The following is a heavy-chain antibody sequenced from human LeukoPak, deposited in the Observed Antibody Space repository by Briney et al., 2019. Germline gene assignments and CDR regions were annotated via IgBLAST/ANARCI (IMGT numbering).Heavy chain of an antibody. J-gene: IGHJ2*01. D-gene: IGHD1-26*01. CDR2: ISGSGGTT. CDR1: GFTFSSYA. CDR3: AKIYSGSYWYFDL. V-gene: IGHV3-23*01. Sequence: GGSLRLSCAASGFTFSSYAISWVRQAPGTGLEWVSAISGSGGTTYYGDSVKGRFTISRDNPKNTLYLQMNSLRAKDTAVYYCAKIYSGSYWYFDLWGRGTLVTVSS.